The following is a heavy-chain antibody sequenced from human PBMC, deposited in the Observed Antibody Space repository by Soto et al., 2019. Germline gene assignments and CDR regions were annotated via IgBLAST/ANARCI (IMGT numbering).Heavy chain of an antibody. CDR2: MYAGGNT. V-gene: IGHV3-53*02. Sequence: EPQVVETGGGLIQPGGSLRLACSVSGFSVTTPYMAWVRQAPGKGLQWVSSMYAGGNTYYADSVKGRFAISRDSSTNTLYLRMNNLRAEDTATYYCARDPGYCNTDRCPTRGTYGLDVWGQGTTVTVSS. D-gene: IGHD2-15*01. J-gene: IGHJ6*02. CDR3: ARDPGYCNTDRCPTRGTYGLDV. CDR1: GFSVTTPY.